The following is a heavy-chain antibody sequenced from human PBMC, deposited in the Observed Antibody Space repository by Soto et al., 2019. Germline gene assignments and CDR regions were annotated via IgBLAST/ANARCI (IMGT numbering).Heavy chain of an antibody. Sequence: ASVKVSCKASGYTFTSYGISWVRQAPGQGLEWMGWISAYNGKTNYAQKLQGRVTMTTDTSTSTAYMELRSLRSDDTAVYYCARVSYYYDSSGPKLTPYYYYGMDVWGQGTTVTVSS. CDR1: GYTFTSYG. CDR2: ISAYNGKT. D-gene: IGHD3-22*01. CDR3: ARVSYYYDSSGPKLTPYYYYGMDV. J-gene: IGHJ6*02. V-gene: IGHV1-18*01.